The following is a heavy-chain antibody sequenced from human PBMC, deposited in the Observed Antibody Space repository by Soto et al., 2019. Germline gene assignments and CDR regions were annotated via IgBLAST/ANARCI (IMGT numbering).Heavy chain of an antibody. D-gene: IGHD1-26*01. CDR3: VRGASLNFDY. J-gene: IGHJ4*02. V-gene: IGHV3-20*04. Sequence: EVQLVESGGGVLRPGGSLRLSCAASGFTFDDYGMSWARQAPGKGLEWVSGVNWNGGSTGYADSVKGRFTISRDNAKNSLDLQMNSLRAEDTAFYYCVRGASLNFDYGGQGTLVTVSS. CDR2: VNWNGGST. CDR1: GFTFDDYG.